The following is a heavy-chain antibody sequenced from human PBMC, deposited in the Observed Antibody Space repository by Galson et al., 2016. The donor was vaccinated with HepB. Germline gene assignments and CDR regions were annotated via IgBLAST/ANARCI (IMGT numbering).Heavy chain of an antibody. V-gene: IGHV3-7*01. CDR3: ARGREYSSLFYFDY. Sequence: SLRLSCAASGFTFSNYWMSWVRQAPGKGLEWVANIMLDGSEVYYVDSVKGRFTISRDNARNLLYLQMNSLGAEDTAVYYCARGREYSSLFYFDYWGQGTLVTVSS. J-gene: IGHJ4*02. D-gene: IGHD6-6*01. CDR1: GFTFSNYW. CDR2: IMLDGSEV.